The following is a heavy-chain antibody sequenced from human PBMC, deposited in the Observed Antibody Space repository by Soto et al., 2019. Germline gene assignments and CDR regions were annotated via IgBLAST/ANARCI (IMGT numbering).Heavy chain of an antibody. Sequence: GGSLRLSCAASGFTFSSYDMHWVRQATGKGLEWVSAIGTAGDPYYPGSVKGRFTISRENAKNSLYLQMNSLRVGDTAVYYCARAPGRGWYFDLWGRGTLVTVSS. J-gene: IGHJ2*01. V-gene: IGHV3-13*05. CDR1: GFTFSSYD. CDR3: ARAPGRGWYFDL. CDR2: IGTAGDP.